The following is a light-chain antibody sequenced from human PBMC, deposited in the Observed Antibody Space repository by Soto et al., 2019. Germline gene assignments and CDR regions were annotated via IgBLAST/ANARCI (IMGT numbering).Light chain of an antibody. CDR3: QYYGVVCT. CDR2: DAS. J-gene: IGKJ1*01. V-gene: IGKV1-5*01. Sequence: MYQSLFALSAFVEARVPLTGRASQSSSNRLAWYQQKAGKAPKVLIYDASSLESGVPSRFSGSGAATEFILTISILQPDDIATYRTQYYGVVCTFCQGTKVAIK. CDR1: QSSSNR.